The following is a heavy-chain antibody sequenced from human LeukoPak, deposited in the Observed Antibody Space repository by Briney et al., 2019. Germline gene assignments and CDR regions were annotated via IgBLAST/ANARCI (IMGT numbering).Heavy chain of an antibody. Sequence: GGSLRLSCAASGFTFSGSAMHWVRQASGKGLEWVGRVRSKANSYATAYAASVEGRFTISRDDSKNTAYLQMNSLKTEDTAVYYCTIVHSSSNRVFDYWGQGTLVTVSS. CDR1: GFTFSGSA. D-gene: IGHD6-6*01. V-gene: IGHV3-73*01. CDR3: TIVHSSSNRVFDY. J-gene: IGHJ4*02. CDR2: VRSKANSYAT.